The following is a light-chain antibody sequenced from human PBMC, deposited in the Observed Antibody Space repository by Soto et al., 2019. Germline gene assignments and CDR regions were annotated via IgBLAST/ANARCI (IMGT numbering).Light chain of an antibody. CDR1: SRDVGGYNY. CDR2: DVS. J-gene: IGLJ1*01. V-gene: IGLV2-14*01. Sequence: QSALTQPASVSGSPGQSITISCTGTSRDVGGYNYVSWYQQHPGKAPKLMIYDVSNRPSGISNRFSGSKSGNTASLTISGLQAEDEADYYCSSYTSSSTRVFGTGIKLTVL. CDR3: SSYTSSSTRV.